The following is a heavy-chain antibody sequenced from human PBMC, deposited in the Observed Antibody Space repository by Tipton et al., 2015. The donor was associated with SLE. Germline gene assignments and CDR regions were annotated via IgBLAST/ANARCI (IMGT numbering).Heavy chain of an antibody. V-gene: IGHV4-61*02. J-gene: IGHJ4*02. CDR3: ASLLWYSSGSFED. CDR1: GASINSGSYF. Sequence: TLSLTCTVSGASINSGSYFWTWTRQPAGKGLEWIGRIFISGDTNYNPSLKSRVTMSVDTSKNQFSLKVNSVTAADAAVYYCASLLWYSSGSFEDWGQGTLVTVSS. D-gene: IGHD6-19*01. CDR2: IFISGDT.